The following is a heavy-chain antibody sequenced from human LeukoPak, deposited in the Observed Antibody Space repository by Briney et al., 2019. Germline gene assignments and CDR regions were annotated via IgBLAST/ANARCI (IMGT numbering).Heavy chain of an antibody. J-gene: IGHJ4*02. CDR1: GGSISSSSYY. Sequence: SETLSLTCTVSGGSISSSSYYWGWIRQPPGKGLEWIGSIYYSGSTNYNPSLKSRVTISVDTSKNQFSLKLSSVTAADTAVYYCARQGTYYYGSGSPGGDYWGQGTLVTVSS. V-gene: IGHV4-39*01. CDR2: IYYSGST. CDR3: ARQGTYYYGSGSPGGDY. D-gene: IGHD3-10*01.